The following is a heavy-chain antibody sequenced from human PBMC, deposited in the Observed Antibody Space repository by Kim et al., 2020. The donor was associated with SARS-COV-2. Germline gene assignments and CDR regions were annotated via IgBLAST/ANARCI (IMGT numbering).Heavy chain of an antibody. CDR3: ARDPPEPNWFDP. Sequence: SVKVSCKASGGTFSSYAISWVRQAPGQGLEWMGGIIPIFGTANYAQKFQGRVTITADESTSTAYMELSSLRSEDTAVYYCARDPPEPNWFDPWGQGTLVTVSS. CDR2: IIPIFGTA. D-gene: IGHD1-1*01. V-gene: IGHV1-69*13. CDR1: GGTFSSYA. J-gene: IGHJ5*02.